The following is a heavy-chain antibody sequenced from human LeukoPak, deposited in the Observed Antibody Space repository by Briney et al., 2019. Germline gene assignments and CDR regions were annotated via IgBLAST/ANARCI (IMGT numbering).Heavy chain of an antibody. V-gene: IGHV3-23*01. CDR2: ISGSGGST. J-gene: IGHJ4*02. D-gene: IGHD1-26*01. Sequence: PGGSLRLSCAASGFTFSSYAMSWVRQAPGKGREWVSAISGSGGSTYYADSVKGRFTISRDNSKNTLYLQMNSLRAEDTAVYYCAKDIPPFSSGSYLGFDYWGQGTLVTVSS. CDR3: AKDIPPFSSGSYLGFDY. CDR1: GFTFSSYA.